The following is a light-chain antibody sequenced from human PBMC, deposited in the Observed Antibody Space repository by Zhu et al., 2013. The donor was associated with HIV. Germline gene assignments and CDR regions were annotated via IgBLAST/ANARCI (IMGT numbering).Light chain of an antibody. J-gene: IGKJ4*01. Sequence: DIQMTQSPSSVSASVGDRISITCRASQGIRFDLGWYQQKAGKAPTRLIYAASTLQLGVPSRFSGSGSGTEFTLTISSLQPEDSATYYCLQHSNYPITFGGGTQVEIK. V-gene: IGKV1-17*01. CDR3: LQHSNYPIT. CDR2: AAS. CDR1: QGIRFD.